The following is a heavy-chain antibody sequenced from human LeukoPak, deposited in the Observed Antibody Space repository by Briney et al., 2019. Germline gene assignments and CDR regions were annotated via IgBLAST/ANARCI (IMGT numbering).Heavy chain of an antibody. CDR2: IYYSGST. V-gene: IGHV4-59*01. CDR3: ARVEGGYVSGRRKSYYYNYMDV. CDR1: GGSISSYY. D-gene: IGHD3-10*01. J-gene: IGHJ6*03. Sequence: SETLSLTCTVSGGSISSYYWSWIRQPPGKGLEWIGYIYYSGSTNYKPSLPSRATISVDTSKNQYSRNLSYVTAADAAEYDFARVEGGYVSGRRKSYYYNYMDVWGKGTTITIS.